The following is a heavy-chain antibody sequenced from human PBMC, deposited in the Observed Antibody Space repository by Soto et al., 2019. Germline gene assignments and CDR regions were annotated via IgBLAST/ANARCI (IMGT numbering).Heavy chain of an antibody. V-gene: IGHV3-23*01. D-gene: IGHD5-12*01. CDR2: IGGSGGST. Sequence: EVQLLESGEGLVQPGGSLRLSCAVSGFTFGSYAMSWVRQAPGKGLEWVSGIGGSGGSTYYADSVKGRFTSSRDNSKNTLYLQMNSLRVEDTAVYYCARAKYSGYDISLNFDYWGQGTLATVSS. J-gene: IGHJ4*02. CDR3: ARAKYSGYDISLNFDY. CDR1: GFTFGSYA.